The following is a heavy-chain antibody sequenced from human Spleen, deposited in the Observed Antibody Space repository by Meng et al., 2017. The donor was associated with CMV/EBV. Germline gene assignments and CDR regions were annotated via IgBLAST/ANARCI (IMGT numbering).Heavy chain of an antibody. V-gene: IGHV3-30*19. J-gene: IGHJ6*02. Sequence: GESLKISCAASGFTFSSYGMHWVRQAPGKGLEWVAVISYDGSNKYYTDSVKGRFTISRDNSKNTLYLQMNSLRAEDTAVYYCAREGQGYYYYYYGMDVWGHGTLVTVSS. CDR2: ISYDGSNK. CDR1: GFTFSSYG. CDR3: AREGQGYYYYYYGMDV.